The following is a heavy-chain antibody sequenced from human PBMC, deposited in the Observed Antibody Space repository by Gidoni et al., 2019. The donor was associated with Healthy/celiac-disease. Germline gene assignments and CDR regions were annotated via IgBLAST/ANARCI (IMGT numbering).Heavy chain of an antibody. J-gene: IGHJ3*02. CDR3: AKEERRGSLRYRGIVATITAAFDI. CDR1: GFTFDDYA. D-gene: IGHD5-12*01. Sequence: EVQLVESGGGLVQPGRSLRLSCAASGFTFDDYAMHLFRQAPGKGLEGVSGISWNSGSIGYADSVKGRFTISRDNAKNSLYLQMNSLRAEDTALYYCAKEERRGSLRYRGIVATITAAFDIWGQGTMVTVSS. CDR2: ISWNSGSI. V-gene: IGHV3-9*01.